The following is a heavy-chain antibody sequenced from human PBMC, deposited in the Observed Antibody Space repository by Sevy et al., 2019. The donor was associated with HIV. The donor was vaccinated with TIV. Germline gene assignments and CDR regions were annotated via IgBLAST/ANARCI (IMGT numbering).Heavy chain of an antibody. Sequence: ASVKVSCKVTGYTLTELSLHWVRQTSVKGLEWMGSFDPEDGETIYAQKFQGRLTMTEDTSTDTAYMELSSLRSEDTAVYYCATTKDYYDNSGYPFDSWGQGTLVTVSS. CDR3: ATTKDYYDNSGYPFDS. D-gene: IGHD3-22*01. V-gene: IGHV1-24*01. CDR1: GYTLTELS. CDR2: FDPEDGET. J-gene: IGHJ4*02.